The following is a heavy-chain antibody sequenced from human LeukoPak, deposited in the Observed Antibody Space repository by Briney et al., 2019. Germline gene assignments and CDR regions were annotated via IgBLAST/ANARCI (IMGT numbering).Heavy chain of an antibody. J-gene: IGHJ6*02. CDR3: ARNMGSSWYADYYYGMDV. V-gene: IGHV4-34*01. CDR1: GGSFSGYY. Sequence: SETLSLTCAVYGGSFSGYYWSWIRQPPGKGLGWIGEINHSGSTNYNPSLKSRVTISVDTSKNQFSLKLSSVTAADTAVYYCARNMGSSWYADYYYGMDVWGQGTTVTVSS. CDR2: INHSGST. D-gene: IGHD6-13*01.